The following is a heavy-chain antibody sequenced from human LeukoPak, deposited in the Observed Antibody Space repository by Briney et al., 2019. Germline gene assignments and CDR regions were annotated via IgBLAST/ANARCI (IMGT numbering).Heavy chain of an antibody. V-gene: IGHV4-4*07. J-gene: IGHJ4*02. CDR1: GGSIGSYY. CDR2: IYSSGRT. Sequence: PSETLSLTCIVSGGSIGSYYWTWIRQPAGKGLEWIGLIYSSGRTNYNPSLQSRVTMSVDTSNNQFSLKLTSVTAADTAVYYCGRDGGGGDDLFDYWGQGTLVTVSS. D-gene: IGHD5-12*01. CDR3: GRDGGGGDDLFDY.